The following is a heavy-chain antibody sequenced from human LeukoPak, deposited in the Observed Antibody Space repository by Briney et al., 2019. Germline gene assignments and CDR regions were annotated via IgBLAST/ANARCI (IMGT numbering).Heavy chain of an antibody. CDR3: ARVAGYCSGGSCRTRFDP. CDR1: GGSFSGYY. CDR2: INHSGGT. J-gene: IGHJ5*02. V-gene: IGHV4-34*01. D-gene: IGHD2-15*01. Sequence: SETLSLTCAVYGGSFSGYYWSWTRQPPGKGLEWIGEINHSGGTNYNPSLKSRVTISVDTSKNQFSLKLSSVTAADTAVYYCARVAGYCSGGSCRTRFDPWGQGTLVTVSS.